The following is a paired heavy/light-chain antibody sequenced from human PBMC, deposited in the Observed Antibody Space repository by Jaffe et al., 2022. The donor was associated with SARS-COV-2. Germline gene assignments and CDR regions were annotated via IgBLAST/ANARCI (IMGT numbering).Heavy chain of an antibody. CDR3: ARDHDISGGGKGYFDH. V-gene: IGHV3-30*04. CDR2: ISYDGSHK. Sequence: QVQLVESGGGVVQPGRSLTLSCAASGFTFRIFAMQWVRQAPGKGLEWLAVISYDGSHKDCAGSVKGRCTVSRDNSKNTLFLQMDSLRPEDTAVYYCARDHDISGGGKGYFDHWGQGTLLTVSA. D-gene: IGHD3-22*01. CDR1: GFTFRIFA. J-gene: IGHJ4*02.
Light chain of an antibody. J-gene: IGKJ2*01. CDR1: QSVSSY. CDR2: DAS. Sequence: EIVLTQSPATLSLSPGERATLSCRASQSVSSYLAWYQQKPGQAPRLLIYDASNRATAVPARFSGSGSGTDFTLTISSLEPEDFAVYYCQQRGDGYTFGPGTKLEIK. V-gene: IGKV3-11*01. CDR3: QQRGDGYT.